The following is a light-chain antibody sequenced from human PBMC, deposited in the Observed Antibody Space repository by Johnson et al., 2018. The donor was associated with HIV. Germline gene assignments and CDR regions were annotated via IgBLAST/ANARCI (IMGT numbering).Light chain of an antibody. V-gene: IGLV1-51*02. Sequence: QSVLTQPPSVSVAPGQKVTISCSGSSSTIGSNYVSWYQLLPGTPPKLLIFKNNERPSGIPDRFSGSKSGTSATLGITGLQTGDEAEYYCGTWDTSLSAGGGFGTGTKVTVL. CDR2: KNN. J-gene: IGLJ1*01. CDR3: GTWDTSLSAGGG. CDR1: SSTIGSNY.